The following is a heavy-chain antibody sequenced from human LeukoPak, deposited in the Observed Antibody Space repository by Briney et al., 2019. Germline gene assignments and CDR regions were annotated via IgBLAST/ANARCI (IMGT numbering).Heavy chain of an antibody. J-gene: IGHJ4*02. D-gene: IGHD2-21*02. CDR3: AREVTPYY. Sequence: SLRLSCVASGFTFSNYWMSWVRQAPGKGLEWVANIKQDGSEKYYVDSVKGRFTISRDNAKNSLYLQMNSLRAEDTAVYYCAREVTPYYWGQGTLVTVSS. V-gene: IGHV3-7*01. CDR2: IKQDGSEK. CDR1: GFTFSNYW.